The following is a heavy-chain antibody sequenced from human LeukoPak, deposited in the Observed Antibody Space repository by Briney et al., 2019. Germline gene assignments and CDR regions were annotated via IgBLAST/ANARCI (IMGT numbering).Heavy chain of an antibody. D-gene: IGHD3-22*01. J-gene: IGHJ1*01. CDR3: ATSSGYYVGYIRH. CDR2: INPNSGGT. Sequence: ASVKVSCKASGYTFTGYYMHWVRQAPGQGLEWMGWINPNSGGTNCAQKFQGRVTMTRDTSISTAYMELSSLRSDDTAVYYCATSSGYYVGYIRHWGQGTLVTVSS. V-gene: IGHV1-2*02. CDR1: GYTFTGYY.